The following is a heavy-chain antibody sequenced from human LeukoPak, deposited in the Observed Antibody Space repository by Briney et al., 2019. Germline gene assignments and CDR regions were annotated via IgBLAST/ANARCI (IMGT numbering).Heavy chain of an antibody. CDR3: AKDSGTYAFDY. CDR2: IKQDGSEI. V-gene: IGHV3-7*04. Sequence: GGSLRLSCAASGFTFSNYWMTWVRQAPGKGLEWVAKIKQDGSEIYYVDSVTGRFTISRDNAKNSLFLQMNSLRAEDTAVYYCAKDSGTYAFDYRGQGTLVTVSS. CDR1: GFTFSNYW. J-gene: IGHJ4*02. D-gene: IGHD1-26*01.